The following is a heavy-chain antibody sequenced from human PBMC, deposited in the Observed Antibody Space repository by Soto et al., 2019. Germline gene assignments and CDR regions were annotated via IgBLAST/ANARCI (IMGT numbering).Heavy chain of an antibody. CDR2: MNPNSGNT. D-gene: IGHD3-3*01. CDR3: ARAKREWLLFVKGYYYYGMDV. Sequence: QVQLVQSGAEVKKPGASVKVSCKASGYTFTSYDINWVRQATGQGLEWMGWMNPNSGNTGYAQKFQGRVTMTRNTSISTAYMELSSLRSEDTAVYYCARAKREWLLFVKGYYYYGMDVWGQGTTVTVSS. CDR1: GYTFTSYD. J-gene: IGHJ6*02. V-gene: IGHV1-8*01.